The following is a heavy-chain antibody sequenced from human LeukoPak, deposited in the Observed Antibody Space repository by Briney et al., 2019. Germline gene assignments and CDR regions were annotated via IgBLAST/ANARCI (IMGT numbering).Heavy chain of an antibody. V-gene: IGHV4-31*03. CDR1: GGSISSGGYY. CDR2: IYYSGST. D-gene: IGHD5-12*01. J-gene: IGHJ4*02. Sequence: SETLSLTCTVSGGSISSGGYYWSWIRQHPGKGLEWIGYIYYSGSTYYNPSLKSRVTISVDTSKNQFSLKLSSVTAADTAVYYCARARYSRYDLAALFDYWGQGTLVTVSS. CDR3: ARARYSRYDLAALFDY.